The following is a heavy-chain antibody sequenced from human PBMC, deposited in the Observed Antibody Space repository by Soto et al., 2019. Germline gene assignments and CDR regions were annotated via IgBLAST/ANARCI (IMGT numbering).Heavy chain of an antibody. V-gene: IGHV4-34*01. Sequence: QVQLQQWGAGLLKPSETLSLTCAVYGGSFSGYYWSWIRQPPGKGLEWIGEINHRGSTNYNPSLKSRVIISVDTSKNQFSLKLSSVTAADTAVYYCARVAGSSWPTYYYYYYGMDVWGQGNTVPVSS. CDR3: ARVAGSSWPTYYYYYYGMDV. J-gene: IGHJ6*02. CDR1: GGSFSGYY. CDR2: INHRGST. D-gene: IGHD6-13*01.